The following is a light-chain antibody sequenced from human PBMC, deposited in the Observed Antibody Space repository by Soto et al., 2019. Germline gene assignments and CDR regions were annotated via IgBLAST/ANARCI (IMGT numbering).Light chain of an antibody. J-gene: IGKJ2*01. V-gene: IGKV3-20*01. CDR2: GAS. CDR3: QQYGSSPVYT. CDR1: QSVSSSY. Sequence: IVLTQSPGTLSLSPGERATLSCRASQSVSSSYLAWYQQKPGQAPRLLIYGASGRATGIPDRFSGSGSGTDFTLTISTLEPEDLAVYYCQQYGSSPVYTFGQGTKLEIK.